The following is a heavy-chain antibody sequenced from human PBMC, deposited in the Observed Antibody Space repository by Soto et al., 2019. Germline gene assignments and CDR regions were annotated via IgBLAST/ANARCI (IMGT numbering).Heavy chain of an antibody. Sequence: SETLSLTCTVSGGSISGGSYYWSWIRQPPGKGLEWIGYIFYTGSTNYNPSLKSRLTISVDMSKNQFSLKLSSVTAADTAVYYCARVDFWSGYYKSKGDVWGPGTTVTVSS. CDR1: GGSISGGSYY. CDR2: IFYTGST. D-gene: IGHD3-3*01. CDR3: ARVDFWSGYYKSKGDV. J-gene: IGHJ6*02. V-gene: IGHV4-61*01.